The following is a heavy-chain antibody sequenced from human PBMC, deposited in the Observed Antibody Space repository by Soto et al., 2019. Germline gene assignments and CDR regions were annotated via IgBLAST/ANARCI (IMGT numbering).Heavy chain of an antibody. CDR2: IIPIFGTA. Sequence: GSSVKVSCKASGGTFSSYAISWVRQAPGQGLEWMGGIIPIFGTANYAQKFQGRVTITADESTSTADMELSSLGSEETAVSFCARPAREHDNPPGFLAYWGQGTLFTVSS. CDR3: ARPAREHDNPPGFLAY. V-gene: IGHV1-69*13. D-gene: IGHD1-1*01. J-gene: IGHJ4*02. CDR1: GGTFSSYA.